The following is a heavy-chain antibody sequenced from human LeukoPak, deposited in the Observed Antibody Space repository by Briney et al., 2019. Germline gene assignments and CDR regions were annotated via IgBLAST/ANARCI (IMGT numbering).Heavy chain of an antibody. CDR2: ISAYNGNT. V-gene: IGHV1-18*01. CDR3: ARERDYYDSSGYYFTPTDAFDI. J-gene: IGHJ3*02. Sequence: ASVKVSCKASGYTFTSYGISWVRQAPGQGLEWMGWISAYNGNTNYAQKLQGRVTMTTDTSTSTAYMELRSLRSNDTAVYYCARERDYYDSSGYYFTPTDAFDIWGQGTMVTVSS. CDR1: GYTFTSYG. D-gene: IGHD3-22*01.